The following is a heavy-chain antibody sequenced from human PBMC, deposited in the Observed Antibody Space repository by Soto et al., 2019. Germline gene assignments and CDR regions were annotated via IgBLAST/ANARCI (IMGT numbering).Heavy chain of an antibody. D-gene: IGHD1-26*01. CDR1: GFTFSGSN. J-gene: IGHJ4*02. V-gene: IGHV3-73*02. CDR2: IRSKADSYAT. CDR3: TRLVEWGPGDNFEY. Sequence: EVQLVESGGGLVQPGGSLKLSCAASGFTFSGSNVHWVRQASGKGLEWVGRIRSKADSYATAYAVSVTGRCTISRDDSNNAAYRKMNSLRTEDTAVYYCTRLVEWGPGDNFEYWGQGTLVTVSS.